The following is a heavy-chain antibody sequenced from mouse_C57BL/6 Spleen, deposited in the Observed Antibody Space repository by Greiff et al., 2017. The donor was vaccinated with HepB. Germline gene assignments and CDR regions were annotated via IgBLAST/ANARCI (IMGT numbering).Heavy chain of an antibody. J-gene: IGHJ4*01. CDR3: ARDYYGSYYYAMDY. V-gene: IGHV5-4*01. CDR2: ISDGGSYT. CDR1: GFTFSSYA. D-gene: IGHD1-1*01. Sequence: EVQLVESGGGLVKPGGSLKLSCAASGFTFSSYAMSWVRQTPEKRLEWVATISDGGSYTYYPDNVKGRFTISRDKAKNNLYLQMSHLKSEDTAMYYCARDYYGSYYYAMDYWGQGTSVTVSS.